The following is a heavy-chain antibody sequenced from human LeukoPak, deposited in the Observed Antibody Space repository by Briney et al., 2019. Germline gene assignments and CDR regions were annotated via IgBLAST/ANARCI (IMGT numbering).Heavy chain of an antibody. CDR2: ISGSGGST. Sequence: PGGSLRLSCAASGFTFSSYAMGWVRQAPGKGLEWVSAISGSGGSTYYAGSVKGRFTISRDNSKNTLYLQMNSLRAEDTAVYYCAKGRDYGDYHDAFDIWGQGTMVTVSS. CDR3: AKGRDYGDYHDAFDI. D-gene: IGHD4-17*01. CDR1: GFTFSSYA. J-gene: IGHJ3*02. V-gene: IGHV3-23*01.